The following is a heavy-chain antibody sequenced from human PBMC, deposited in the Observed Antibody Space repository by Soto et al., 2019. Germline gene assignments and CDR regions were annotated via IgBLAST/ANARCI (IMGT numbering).Heavy chain of an antibody. CDR3: ARDLRGYVNGNWFDP. D-gene: IGHD6-13*01. Sequence: QVQLVQSGAEVKKPGASVKVSCKASGYTFTSYYIHWVRQAPGQGLEWMGIINPSGGSTSYAQKFQGRVTMTRDTSTSTVYMELSSLRSEDTAVYYCARDLRGYVNGNWFDPWGQGTLVTVSS. V-gene: IGHV1-46*01. J-gene: IGHJ5*02. CDR2: INPSGGST. CDR1: GYTFTSYY.